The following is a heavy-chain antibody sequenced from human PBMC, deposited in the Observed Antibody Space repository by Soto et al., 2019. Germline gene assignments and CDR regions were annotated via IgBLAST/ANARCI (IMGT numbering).Heavy chain of an antibody. CDR2: ISGSGGST. V-gene: IGHV3-23*01. CDR3: AKDLGSGWSQGGGKEY. CDR1: GFTFSSYA. D-gene: IGHD6-19*01. Sequence: GGSLRLSCAASGFTFSSYAMSWVRQAPGKGLEWVSVISGSGGSTYYADSGKGRFTIPRDNSKNTLYLQMNSLGVEDTAVYYCAKDLGSGWSQGGGKEYWGQGTLVTVSS. J-gene: IGHJ4*02.